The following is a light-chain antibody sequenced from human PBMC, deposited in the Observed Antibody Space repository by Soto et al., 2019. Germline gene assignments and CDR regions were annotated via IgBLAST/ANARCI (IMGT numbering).Light chain of an antibody. J-gene: IGKJ3*01. CDR1: QSLLHTNGYNY. Sequence: DIVVTQSPLSLPVTPGEPASIFCRSSQSLLHTNGYNYLDWYVQKPGQSPQLLIFLGSNRASGVPDRFSGSGSGTDFTLKISRVEAEDVGVYYCMQALQTISFGPGTKVDIK. CDR3: MQALQTIS. V-gene: IGKV2-28*01. CDR2: LGS.